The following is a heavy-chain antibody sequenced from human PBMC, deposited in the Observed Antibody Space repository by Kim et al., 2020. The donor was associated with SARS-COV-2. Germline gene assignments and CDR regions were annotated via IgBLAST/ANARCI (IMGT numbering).Heavy chain of an antibody. D-gene: IGHD1-26*01. Sequence: GGSLRLSCAASGFTFSSYWMHWVRQAPGKGLVSVSRINSDGGTTSYADSVKGRFTISRDNAKSTLYLQMNSLRAEDTAVYYCASRRYTGTYYYFDYWSQGTLVTVSS. CDR3: ASRRYTGTYYYFDY. V-gene: IGHV3-74*01. CDR1: GFTFSSYW. J-gene: IGHJ4*02. CDR2: INSDGGTT.